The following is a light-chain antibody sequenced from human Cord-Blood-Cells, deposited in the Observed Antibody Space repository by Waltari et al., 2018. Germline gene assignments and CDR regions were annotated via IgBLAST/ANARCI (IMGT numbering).Light chain of an antibody. Sequence: EIVLTQSPATLSLSPGERATLSFRASQRVSSYLAWYQQKPGQAPKLRIYDASNRATGIPARFSGSGAGTDFTLTISSLEPEDFAVYYCQQRSNWPGTFGQGTKVEIK. V-gene: IGKV3-11*01. CDR2: DAS. CDR3: QQRSNWPGT. J-gene: IGKJ1*01. CDR1: QRVSSY.